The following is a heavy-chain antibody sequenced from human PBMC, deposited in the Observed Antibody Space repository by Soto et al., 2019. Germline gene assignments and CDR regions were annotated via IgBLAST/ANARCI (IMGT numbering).Heavy chain of an antibody. CDR1: GGSISSGGYY. D-gene: IGHD2-21*02. V-gene: IGHV4-31*03. CDR2: IYSSGST. J-gene: IGHJ6*02. CDR3: ASGDCGGDCYPYYYYGMDV. Sequence: QVQLQESGPGLVKPSQTLSLTCTVSGGSISSGGYYWSWIRQHPGKGLEWIGYIYSSGSTYYNPSLTSRVTISVDTSKNQFSLKLSSVTAADTAVYYCASGDCGGDCYPYYYYGMDVWGQGTTVTVSS.